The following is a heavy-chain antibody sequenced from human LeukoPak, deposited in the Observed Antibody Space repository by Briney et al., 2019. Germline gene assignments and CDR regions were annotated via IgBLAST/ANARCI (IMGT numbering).Heavy chain of an antibody. CDR1: GDSISSHY. Sequence: SETLSLTCTVSGDSISSHYWSWIRQPAGKGLEWIGRIYTTGSTNYNPSLKSRVTMSVDTSKNQFSLKLSSVTAADTAVYYCARESLGYCSGGSCPYYFDYWGQGTLVTVSS. J-gene: IGHJ4*02. D-gene: IGHD2-15*01. CDR2: IYTTGST. CDR3: ARESLGYCSGGSCPYYFDY. V-gene: IGHV4-4*07.